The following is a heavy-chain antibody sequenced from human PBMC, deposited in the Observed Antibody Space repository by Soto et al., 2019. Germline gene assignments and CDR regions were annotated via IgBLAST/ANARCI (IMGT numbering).Heavy chain of an antibody. CDR3: ARGRSSGREFDY. Sequence: QVQLVQSGAEMKRPGASVILSCKASGYIFTTYSIHWVRQTAGQGLEWMAKVDPRDGSTGYAQKSRGRVCMAWDTSTGTVSMEVSSLTSDDTATYYCARGRSSGREFDYWGQGTQVTVSS. J-gene: IGHJ4*02. CDR2: VDPRDGST. CDR1: GYIFTTYS. D-gene: IGHD6-25*01. V-gene: IGHV1-46*01.